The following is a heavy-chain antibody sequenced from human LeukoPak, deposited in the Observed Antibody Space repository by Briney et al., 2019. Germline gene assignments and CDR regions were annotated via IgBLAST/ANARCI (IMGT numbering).Heavy chain of an antibody. J-gene: IGHJ4*02. Sequence: PSQTLSLTCTVSGGSISSGGYYWSWIRQPPGKGLEWIGYIYHSGSTYYNPSLKSRVTISVDRSKNQFSLKLSSVTAADTAVYYCARVTILGEDYWGQGTLVTVSS. CDR3: ARVTILGEDY. CDR1: GGSISSGGYY. V-gene: IGHV4-30-2*01. D-gene: IGHD3-3*01. CDR2: IYHSGST.